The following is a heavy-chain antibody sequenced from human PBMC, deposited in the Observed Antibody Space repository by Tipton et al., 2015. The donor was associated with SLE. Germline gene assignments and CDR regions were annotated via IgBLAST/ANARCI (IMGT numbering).Heavy chain of an antibody. Sequence: SLRLSCAASGFTFSSYWMSWVRQAPGKGLEWVANIKQDGSEKYYVDSVKGRFTISRDNAKNSLYLQMNSLRAEDTAVYYCARGEYYDSSGTLAYWGQGTLVTVSS. D-gene: IGHD3-22*01. CDR2: IKQDGSEK. CDR1: GFTFSSYW. CDR3: ARGEYYDSSGTLAY. J-gene: IGHJ4*02. V-gene: IGHV3-7*01.